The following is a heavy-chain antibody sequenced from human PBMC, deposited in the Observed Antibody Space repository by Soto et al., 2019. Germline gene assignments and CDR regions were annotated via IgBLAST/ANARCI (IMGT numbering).Heavy chain of an antibody. D-gene: IGHD2-15*01. CDR1: GGSITNYY. J-gene: IGHJ4*02. V-gene: IGHV4-59*01. Sequence: SETLSLTCTVSGGSITNYYWSWIRQPPGKGLEWIGYIHHSGNTKCNPSLESRLTFSVDTSKNQFSLKLSAVSAADTAVYYCARDDLPAHWSQGTLVTVSS. CDR2: IHHSGNT. CDR3: ARDDLPAH.